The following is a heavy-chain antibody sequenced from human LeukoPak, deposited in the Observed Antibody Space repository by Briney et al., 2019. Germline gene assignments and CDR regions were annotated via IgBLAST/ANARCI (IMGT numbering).Heavy chain of an antibody. CDR3: ARAKGMKYYFDY. D-gene: IGHD3-10*01. J-gene: IGHJ4*02. Sequence: SSETLSLTCTVSGGSISSYYWSWIRQPAGKGLEWIGYIYYSGSTYYNPSLKSRVTISVDTSKNQFSLKLSSVTAADTAVYYCARAKGMKYYFDYWGQGTLVTVSS. CDR2: IYYSGST. V-gene: IGHV4-59*06. CDR1: GGSISSYY.